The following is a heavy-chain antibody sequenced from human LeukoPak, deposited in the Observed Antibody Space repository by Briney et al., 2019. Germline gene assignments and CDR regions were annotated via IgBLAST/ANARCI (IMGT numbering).Heavy chain of an antibody. CDR3: AREYGSGSQTAENWFDP. Sequence: ASVKVSCKASGYTFTSYYMHWVRQAPGQGLEWMGIINPSGGSTSYAQKFQGRVTMTRGTSTSTVYMELSSLRSEDTAVYYCAREYGSGSQTAENWFDPCGQGTLVTVSS. D-gene: IGHD3-10*01. CDR1: GYTFTSYY. CDR2: INPSGGST. J-gene: IGHJ5*02. V-gene: IGHV1-46*01.